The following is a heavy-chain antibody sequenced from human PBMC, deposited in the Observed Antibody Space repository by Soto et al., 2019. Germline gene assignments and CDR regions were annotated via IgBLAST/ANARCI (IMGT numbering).Heavy chain of an antibody. CDR3: AREAKWDLPSYYYYAMDV. J-gene: IGHJ6*02. CDR2: IYYTGTT. V-gene: IGHV4-61*01. D-gene: IGHD1-26*01. CDR1: GASVSSGTYY. Sequence: SETLSLTCTVSGASVSSGTYYWNWIRQPPGRGLEWIGHIYYTGTTKYSPPLKSRVIISVDKSKNQFSLKLSSMTAADTAVYYCAREAKWDLPSYYYYAMDVWGPGTTVTVSS.